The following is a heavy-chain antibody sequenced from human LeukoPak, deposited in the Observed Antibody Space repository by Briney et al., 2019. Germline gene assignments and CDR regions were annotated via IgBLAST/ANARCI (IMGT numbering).Heavy chain of an antibody. CDR1: GFTFDDYG. CDR3: VRYLTVAAPTYPYAFDI. D-gene: IGHD2-15*01. V-gene: IGHV3-20*04. CDR2: INWNGGST. J-gene: IGHJ3*02. Sequence: GGSLRLSCAASGFTFDDYGMSWVRQAPGKGLEWVSGINWNGGSTGYADSVKGRFTISRDNAKNSLYLQMNSLRAEDTALYYCVRYLTVAAPTYPYAFDIWGQGTMVTVSS.